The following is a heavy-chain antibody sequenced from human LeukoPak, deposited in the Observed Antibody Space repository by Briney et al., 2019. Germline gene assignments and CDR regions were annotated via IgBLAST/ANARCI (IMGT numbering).Heavy chain of an antibody. CDR2: INGDGSSS. V-gene: IGHV3-74*01. Sequence: GGSLRLSCGASGFTFSSYWMPWVRQSPEKGLVWVSRINGDGSSSNYADSVTGRFTISRDNARNMLYLQMNSLTVEDTAVYYCVRDLKTNNWFDPWGQGTLVTVSS. CDR3: VRDLKTNNWFDP. CDR1: GFTFSSYW. J-gene: IGHJ5*02.